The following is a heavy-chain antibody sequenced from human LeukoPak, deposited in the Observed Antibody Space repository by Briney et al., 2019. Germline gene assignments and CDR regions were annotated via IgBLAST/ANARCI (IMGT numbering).Heavy chain of an antibody. CDR1: GFTFSSYA. CDR2: ISGSGGST. Sequence: GGSLRLSCAASGFTFSSYAMSWVRQAPGKGLEWVSGISGSGGSTYYADSVKGRFTISRDNSKNTLYLQMNSLRVEDTAVYYCAKGDRYYYGSGSSIDYWGQGTLVTVSS. V-gene: IGHV3-23*01. D-gene: IGHD3-10*01. CDR3: AKGDRYYYGSGSSIDY. J-gene: IGHJ4*02.